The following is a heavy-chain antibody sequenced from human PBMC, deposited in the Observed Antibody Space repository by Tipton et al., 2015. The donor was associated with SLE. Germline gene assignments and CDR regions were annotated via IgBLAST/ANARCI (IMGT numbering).Heavy chain of an antibody. Sequence: TLSLTCAVSGYSISSGYYWSWIRQPPGKGLEWIGEINHSGSTNYNPSLKGRVTISVGTSKNQFSLKLSSVTAADTAVYYCARGPLLDLWGRGTLVTVSS. CDR3: ARGPLLDL. J-gene: IGHJ2*01. V-gene: IGHV4-34*01. CDR1: GYSISSGYY. D-gene: IGHD5/OR15-5a*01. CDR2: INHSGST.